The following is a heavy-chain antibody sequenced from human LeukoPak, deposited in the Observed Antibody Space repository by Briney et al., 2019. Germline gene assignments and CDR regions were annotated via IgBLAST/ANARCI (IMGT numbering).Heavy chain of an antibody. V-gene: IGHV1-2*06. CDR3: ARSPVGATGYFDY. CDR2: INPNSGVT. Sequence: GASVKVSCKASGYTFTTYYMHWVRQAPGQGLEWMGRINPNSGVTNFAQKFQGRVTMTRDTSINTVYMQLSRLRSDDTAVYYCARSPVGATGYFDYWGQGTLVTVSS. J-gene: IGHJ4*02. CDR1: GYTFTTYY. D-gene: IGHD1-26*01.